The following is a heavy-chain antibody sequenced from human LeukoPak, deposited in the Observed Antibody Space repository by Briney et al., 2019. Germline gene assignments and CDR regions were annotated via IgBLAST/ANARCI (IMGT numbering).Heavy chain of an antibody. J-gene: IGHJ6*03. Sequence: GGSLRLSCAASGFTVSSNYMSCVRQAPGKGLEWVSDIYSGGSTYYADYVKCRVTISRDNSKNTLYLQMNSLRAEDTAVYYCAKGRGWEAGYYYYYMDVWGKGTTVTISS. V-gene: IGHV3-53*05. CDR1: GFTVSSNY. CDR2: IYSGGST. D-gene: IGHD1-26*01. CDR3: AKGRGWEAGYYYYYMDV.